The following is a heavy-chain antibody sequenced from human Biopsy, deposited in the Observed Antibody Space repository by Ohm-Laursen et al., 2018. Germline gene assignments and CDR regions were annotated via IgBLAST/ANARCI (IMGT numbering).Heavy chain of an antibody. CDR3: ARDSGILNYGNFKYYHYYGMDV. CDR2: IYYSVMT. CDR1: GDSISTYY. J-gene: IGHJ6*02. D-gene: IGHD4-11*01. Sequence: TPSLTCTASGDSISTYYWSWIRQPPGKGLEWIGHIYYSVMTNYNPSLQSRVSISVDTSRNQVSLTLSSVTAADTAVYYCARDSGILNYGNFKYYHYYGMDVWGQGTKVTVSS. V-gene: IGHV4-59*01.